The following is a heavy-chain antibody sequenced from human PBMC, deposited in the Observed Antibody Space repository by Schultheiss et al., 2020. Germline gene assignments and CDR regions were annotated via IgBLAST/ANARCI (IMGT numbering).Heavy chain of an antibody. J-gene: IGHJ6*03. Sequence: GSLRLSCTVSGGSISSYYWSWIRQPPGKGLEWIGYIYYSGSTNYNPSLKSRVTISVDTSKNQFSLKLSSVTAADTAVYYCARGGDTAMDPSYYYYYYMDVWGKGTTVTVSS. CDR3: ARGGDTAMDPSYYYYYYMDV. CDR2: IYYSGST. D-gene: IGHD5-18*01. CDR1: GGSISSYY. V-gene: IGHV4-59*01.